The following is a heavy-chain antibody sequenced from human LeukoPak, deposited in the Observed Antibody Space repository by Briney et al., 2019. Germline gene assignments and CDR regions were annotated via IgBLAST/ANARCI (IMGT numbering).Heavy chain of an antibody. CDR3: AREVLLAAAGRWFDP. J-gene: IGHJ5*02. CDR1: GGSISSSSYY. Sequence: PSETLSLTCTVSGGSISSSSYYWGWIRQPPRKGLEWIGRIYTSGSTNYNPSLKSRVTMSVDTSKNQFSLKLSSVTAADTAVYYCAREVLLAAAGRWFDPWGQGTLVTVSS. CDR2: IYTSGST. V-gene: IGHV4-39*07. D-gene: IGHD6-13*01.